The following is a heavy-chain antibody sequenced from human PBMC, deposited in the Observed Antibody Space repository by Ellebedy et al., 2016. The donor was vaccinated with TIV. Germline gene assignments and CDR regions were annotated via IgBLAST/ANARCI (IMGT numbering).Heavy chain of an antibody. Sequence: GESLKISCATSGFTFSSYALSWVRQAPGKGLEWVSGISGSGGTTYYADSAKGRFTISRDNAKNMVYLQMNGLRAGDSALYYCARDLGASRSGRKNGTPPDYWGQGTLVTVSS. V-gene: IGHV3-23*01. D-gene: IGHD3-10*01. CDR2: ISGSGGTT. CDR3: ARDLGASRSGRKNGTPPDY. CDR1: GFTFSSYA. J-gene: IGHJ4*02.